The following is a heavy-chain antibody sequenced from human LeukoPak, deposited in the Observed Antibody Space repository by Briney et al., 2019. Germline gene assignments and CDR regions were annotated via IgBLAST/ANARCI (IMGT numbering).Heavy chain of an antibody. Sequence: ASVKVSRKASVGTLSSYAISSVRQAPGQGLEWMGGIIPIFGTANYAQKFQGRVTITTDESTSTAYMELSSLRSEDTAVYYCAREGDYGGNSDYFDYWGQGTLVTVSS. CDR2: IIPIFGTA. V-gene: IGHV1-69*05. CDR3: AREGDYGGNSDYFDY. CDR1: VGTLSSYA. J-gene: IGHJ4*02. D-gene: IGHD4-23*01.